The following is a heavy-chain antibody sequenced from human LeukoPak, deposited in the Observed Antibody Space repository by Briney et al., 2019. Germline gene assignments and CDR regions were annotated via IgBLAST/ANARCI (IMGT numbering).Heavy chain of an antibody. CDR2: IDYSGSTI. CDR3: ARDKIEGPTKLDY. D-gene: IGHD1-1*01. V-gene: IGHV3-48*03. CDR1: GFNFSTYE. J-gene: IGHJ4*02. Sequence: GGSLRLSCTASGFNFSTYEMTWVRQAPGKGLEWLSYIDYSGSTIYYGDSVEGRFTVSRDNVKNSLYLQMNSLRAEDTAVYYCARDKIEGPTKLDYWGQGILVTVSS.